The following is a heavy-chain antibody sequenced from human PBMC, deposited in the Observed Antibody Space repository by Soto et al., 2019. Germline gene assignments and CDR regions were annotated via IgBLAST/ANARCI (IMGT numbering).Heavy chain of an antibody. J-gene: IGHJ5*02. V-gene: IGHV4-59*01. Sequence: ESLSLTCTISNGSIGSYYWTWIRQPPGKGLEWIGHIYYSGSTNYNPSLKSRLTLSLDTSKNQFSLKLTSVTAADTAVYYCARVGRLITAAGLLDAWGQGTLVTVSS. CDR2: IYYSGST. CDR1: NGSIGSYY. CDR3: ARVGRLITAAGLLDA. D-gene: IGHD6-13*01.